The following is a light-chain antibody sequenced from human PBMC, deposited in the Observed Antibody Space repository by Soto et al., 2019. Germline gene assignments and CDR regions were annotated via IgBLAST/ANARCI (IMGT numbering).Light chain of an antibody. CDR2: QVT. Sequence: QSAMTQPASVSGSPGQSITISCTGTSSDIVGYYYVSWYQHHPGKAPKLIIYQVTNRPSGVSHRFSGSKSGNTASLTTSGLQAEDEADYYCTSYSSSSTFYVFGTGTKVTVL. J-gene: IGLJ1*01. CDR3: TSYSSSSTFYV. CDR1: SSDIVGYYY. V-gene: IGLV2-14*01.